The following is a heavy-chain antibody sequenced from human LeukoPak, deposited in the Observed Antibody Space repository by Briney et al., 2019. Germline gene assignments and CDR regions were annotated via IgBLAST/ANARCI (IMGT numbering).Heavy chain of an antibody. CDR3: ASCTSCYSSYYYYYYMDV. Sequence: SGTLSLTCTVSGYSISSGYYWGWIRQPPGKGLEWIGSIYHSGSTYYNPSLKSRVTISVDTSKNQFSLKLSSVTAADTAAYYCASCTSCYSSYYYYYYMDVWGKGTTVTVSS. D-gene: IGHD2-2*02. V-gene: IGHV4-38-2*02. J-gene: IGHJ6*03. CDR2: IYHSGST. CDR1: GYSISSGYY.